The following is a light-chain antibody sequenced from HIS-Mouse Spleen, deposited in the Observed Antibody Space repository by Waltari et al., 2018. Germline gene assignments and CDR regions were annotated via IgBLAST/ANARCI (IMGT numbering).Light chain of an antibody. CDR2: DVS. CDR3: SSYTSSSTGVV. V-gene: IGLV2-14*03. J-gene: IGLJ2*01. CDR1: SSDVGGYNF. Sequence: QSALTQPASVSGSPGQSITISCTGPSSDVGGYNFVPWYQQHPGKAPKLMIYDVSNRPSGVSNRFSGSKSGNTASLTISGLQAEDEADYYCSSYTSSSTGVVFGGGTKLTVL.